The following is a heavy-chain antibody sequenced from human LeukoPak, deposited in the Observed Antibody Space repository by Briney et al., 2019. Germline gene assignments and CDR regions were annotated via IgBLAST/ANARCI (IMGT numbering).Heavy chain of an antibody. V-gene: IGHV4-39*01. CDR2: INHSGST. CDR3: ARHQSGPNDY. Sequence: SETLSLTCTVSGGSISSGGYYWSWIRQHPGKGLEWIGEINHSGSTNYNPSLKSRVTISVDTSKNQFSLKLSSVTAADTAVYYCARHQSGPNDYWGQGTLVTVSS. D-gene: IGHD3-3*01. CDR1: GGSISSGGYY. J-gene: IGHJ4*02.